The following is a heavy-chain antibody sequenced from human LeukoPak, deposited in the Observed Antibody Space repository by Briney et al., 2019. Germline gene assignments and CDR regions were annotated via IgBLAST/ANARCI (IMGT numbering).Heavy chain of an antibody. CDR3: ARARLAYCGGDCPLDAFDI. J-gene: IGHJ3*02. V-gene: IGHV4-31*03. Sequence: SQTLSLTCTVSGGSISSVGYYWNWIRQHPGKGLEWIGYIYYSGSTHYNPSLMSRVTISVDTSKNQFSLRLSSVTAAGTAVYYCARARLAYCGGDCPLDAFDIWGQGTMVTVSS. CDR1: GGSISSVGYY. D-gene: IGHD2-21*02. CDR2: IYYSGST.